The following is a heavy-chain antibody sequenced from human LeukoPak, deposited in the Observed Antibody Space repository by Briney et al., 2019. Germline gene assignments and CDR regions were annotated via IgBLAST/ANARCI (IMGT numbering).Heavy chain of an antibody. CDR1: GYTFTSYA. V-gene: IGHV7-4-1*02. Sequence: GASVKVSCKASGYTFTSYAMNWVRQAPGQGLEWMGWINTNTGNPTYAQGFTGRFVFSLDTSVSTAYLQISSLKAEDTAVYYCARDGGSGVDSSGYNDAFDIWGQGTMVTVSS. CDR3: ARDGGSGVDSSGYNDAFDI. J-gene: IGHJ3*02. CDR2: INTNTGNP. D-gene: IGHD3-22*01.